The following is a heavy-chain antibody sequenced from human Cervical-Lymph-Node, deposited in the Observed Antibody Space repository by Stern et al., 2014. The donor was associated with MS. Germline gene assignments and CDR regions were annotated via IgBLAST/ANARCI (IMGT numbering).Heavy chain of an antibody. D-gene: IGHD4-17*01. J-gene: IGHJ4*02. Sequence: EDQLVESGGDLVHPGGSLTLSCAVSGFTFNSYNMNWVRQSPGKGLAWASYISSSSSTIYYADSVRGRFTISRDNAKNSLYLRMNSLRAEDTAVYYCVREGLNGEFDYWGQGTLVTVSS. V-gene: IGHV3-48*01. CDR1: GFTFNSYN. CDR3: VREGLNGEFDY. CDR2: ISSSSSTI.